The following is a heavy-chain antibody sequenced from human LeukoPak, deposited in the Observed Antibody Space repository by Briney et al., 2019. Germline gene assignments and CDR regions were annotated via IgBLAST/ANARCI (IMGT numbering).Heavy chain of an antibody. Sequence: PSETLSLTCTVSGYSISSGYYRGWIRQPPGKGLEWIGSIYHSGSTYYNPSLKSRVTISVDTSKNQFSLKLSSVTAADTAVYYCARDLYCSSTSCSLYFDLWGRGTLVTVSS. D-gene: IGHD2-2*01. CDR2: IYHSGST. CDR1: GYSISSGYY. V-gene: IGHV4-38-2*02. J-gene: IGHJ2*01. CDR3: ARDLYCSSTSCSLYFDL.